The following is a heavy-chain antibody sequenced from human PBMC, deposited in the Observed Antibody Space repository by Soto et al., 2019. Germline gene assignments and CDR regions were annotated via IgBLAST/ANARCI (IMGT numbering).Heavy chain of an antibody. D-gene: IGHD6-19*01. CDR1: GYSFTSYW. CDR2: IDPSDSYT. Sequence: LGESLKISCKGSGYSFTSYWISWVRQMPGKGLEWMGRIDPSDSYTNYSPSFQGHVTFSADKSISTAYLQWSSLQASDTAMYYCARLAMASRRGYYGMLVSCQATTVTVSS. CDR3: ARLAMASRRGYYGMLV. J-gene: IGHJ6*02. V-gene: IGHV5-10-1*01.